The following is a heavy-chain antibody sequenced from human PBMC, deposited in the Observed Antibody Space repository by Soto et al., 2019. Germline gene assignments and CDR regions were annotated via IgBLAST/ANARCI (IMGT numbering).Heavy chain of an antibody. Sequence: QVQLVQSWAAVTKPGSSVKVYCKASGGTFSSYTISWVRQSPGQALEWMGRIIPILGIANYAQKFQGRVTITADKSTSTAYSELTSLRSEATAVYYCARLLVLDYYNAMDVWGEGTTVTASS. CDR3: ARLLVLDYYNAMDV. V-gene: IGHV1-69*02. J-gene: IGHJ6*04. CDR2: IIPILGIA. D-gene: IGHD6-13*01. CDR1: GGTFSSYT.